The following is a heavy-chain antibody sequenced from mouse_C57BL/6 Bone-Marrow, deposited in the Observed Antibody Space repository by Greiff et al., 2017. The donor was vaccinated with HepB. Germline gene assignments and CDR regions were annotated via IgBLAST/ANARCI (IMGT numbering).Heavy chain of an antibody. J-gene: IGHJ2*01. Sequence: EVQLVESGGGLVQPGGSLKLSCAASGFTFSDYYMYWVRQTPEKRLEWVAYISNGGGSTYYPDTVKGRFTISRDNAKNTLYLQMSRLKSEDTAMYYCARLYDYFDYWGQGTTLTVSS. CDR1: GFTFSDYY. V-gene: IGHV5-12*01. CDR3: ARLYDYFDY. CDR2: ISNGGGST.